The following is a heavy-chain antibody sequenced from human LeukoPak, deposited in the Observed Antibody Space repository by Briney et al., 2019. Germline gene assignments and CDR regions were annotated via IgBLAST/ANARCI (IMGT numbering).Heavy chain of an antibody. CDR2: IKQDGSEK. D-gene: IGHD6-13*01. Sequence: GGSLRLSCAASGFTFSSYWMSWVRQAPGKGLEWVANIKQDGSEKHYVDSVKGRFTISRDNAKNSLYLQMNSLRAEDTAVYYCARGPAAAGLTYYFDYWGQGTLVTVSS. CDR3: ARGPAAAGLTYYFDY. V-gene: IGHV3-7*01. J-gene: IGHJ4*02. CDR1: GFTFSSYW.